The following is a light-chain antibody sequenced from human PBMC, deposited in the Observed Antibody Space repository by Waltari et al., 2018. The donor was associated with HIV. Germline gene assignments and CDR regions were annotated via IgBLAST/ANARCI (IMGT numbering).Light chain of an antibody. J-gene: IGKJ2*01. CDR3: QQYNNWPPYT. CDR1: QSVRSN. CDR2: DAS. V-gene: IGKV3-15*01. Sequence: EIVMTQSPATLSVSPGERATPSCRASQSVRSNLAWYQQKPGQATRLVIYDASTRATSIPARFSGGGSGTEFTLTISSLQSEDFAVYYCQQYNNWPPYTFGQGTKLEIK.